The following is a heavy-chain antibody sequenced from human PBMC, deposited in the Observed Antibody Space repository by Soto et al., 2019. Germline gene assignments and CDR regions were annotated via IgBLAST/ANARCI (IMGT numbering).Heavy chain of an antibody. J-gene: IGHJ6*02. CDR1: GGTFSSYA. V-gene: IGHV1-69*01. Sequence: QVQLVQSGAEVKKPGSSVKVSCKASGGTFSSYAISWVRQAPGQGLEWMGGIIPIFGTANYAQKFQGRVTITADESTSTAYMELSSLRSEDTAVYYCARTLPDSSGYYYYYYGMDVWGQGPTVTVSS. CDR2: IIPIFGTA. CDR3: ARTLPDSSGYYYYYYGMDV. D-gene: IGHD3-22*01.